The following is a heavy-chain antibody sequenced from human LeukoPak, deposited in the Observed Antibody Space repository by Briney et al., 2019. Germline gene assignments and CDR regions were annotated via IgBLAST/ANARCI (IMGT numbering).Heavy chain of an antibody. D-gene: IGHD3-10*01. Sequence: GGSVRLSCEASGFSFSSYWMHWVRQAPGKGLVWVSLIHSDGSSALYADSVKGRFTITRDNAKNTLYLQLNSLRAEDTAVYYCARDIRVRYGSGSYDYWGQGTLVTVSS. CDR3: ARDIRVRYGSGSYDY. V-gene: IGHV3-74*01. CDR1: GFSFSSYW. CDR2: IHSDGSSA. J-gene: IGHJ4*02.